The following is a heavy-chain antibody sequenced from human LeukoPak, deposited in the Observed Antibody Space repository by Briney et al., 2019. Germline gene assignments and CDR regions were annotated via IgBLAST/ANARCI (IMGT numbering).Heavy chain of an antibody. CDR2: IKQDGSEK. D-gene: IGHD3-9*01. CDR1: GFTFSSYW. Sequence: GGSLRLSCAASGFTFSSYWMSWVRQAPGKGLEWVANIKQDGSEKSYVDSVKGRFTISRDNSKNTLYLQMNSLRAEDTAVYYCAKAQLGCDILTGYYGIYYFDYWGQGTLVTVSS. J-gene: IGHJ4*02. CDR3: AKAQLGCDILTGYYGIYYFDY. V-gene: IGHV3-7*03.